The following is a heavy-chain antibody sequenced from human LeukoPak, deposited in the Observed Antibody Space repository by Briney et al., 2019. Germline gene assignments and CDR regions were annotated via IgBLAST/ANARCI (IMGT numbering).Heavy chain of an antibody. V-gene: IGHV3-21*01. Sequence: GGSLRLSCVASGFTFSNYAFNWVRQAPGKGLEWVSSISGSSTSIYYADAVKGRFTISRDNAKNSLYLQMNSLRVEDTAVYYCARAGTGNFDYWGQGTLVTVSS. CDR2: ISGSSTSI. D-gene: IGHD3/OR15-3a*01. CDR1: GFTFSNYA. J-gene: IGHJ4*02. CDR3: ARAGTGNFDY.